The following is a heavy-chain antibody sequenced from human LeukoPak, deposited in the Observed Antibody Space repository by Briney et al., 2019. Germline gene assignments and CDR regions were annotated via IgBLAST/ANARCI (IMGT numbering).Heavy chain of an antibody. CDR3: TRGSPTVSAGYN. D-gene: IGHD1-1*01. CDR2: VYTDGRT. V-gene: IGHV3-53*01. CDR1: AFTVTRDY. J-gene: IGHJ4*02. Sequence: GQSLSLSCAASAFTVTRDYMSWVSQSPGKWLGWVSVVYTDGRTFYADSVKGRFTISRDDSKNTVFLQMNSLRAEDTAIYFCTRGSPTVSAGYNWGRGTVVTVSS.